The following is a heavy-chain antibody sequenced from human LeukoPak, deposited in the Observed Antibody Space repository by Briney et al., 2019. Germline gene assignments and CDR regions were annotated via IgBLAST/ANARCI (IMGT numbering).Heavy chain of an antibody. CDR2: IKEDGSEK. D-gene: IGHD6-13*01. J-gene: IGHJ6*03. Sequence: GGSLRLSCAASGFTFSYYWMSWVRQAPGKGLEWVANIKEDGSEKYYVDSVKGRFTISRDNAKNSLYLQMNSLRAEDTAVYYCARVGSSSWLHYYYYYYMDVWGKGTTVTVSS. CDR3: ARVGSSSWLHYYYYYYMDV. V-gene: IGHV3-7*01. CDR1: GFTFSYYW.